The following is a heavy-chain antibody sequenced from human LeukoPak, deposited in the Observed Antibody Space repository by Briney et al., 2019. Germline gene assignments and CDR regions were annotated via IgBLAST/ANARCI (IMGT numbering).Heavy chain of an antibody. CDR3: ARGLGGSGSYFLTFDY. CDR2: ISAYNGNT. Sequence: ASVKVSCKASGYTFTSYRINWVRQAPGQGLEWRGWISAYNGNTKYAQKLQGRVTMTTDTSTSTAYMELRSLRSDDTAVYYCARGLGGSGSYFLTFDYWGQGTLVTVSS. V-gene: IGHV1-18*01. J-gene: IGHJ4*02. CDR1: GYTFTSYR. D-gene: IGHD1-26*01.